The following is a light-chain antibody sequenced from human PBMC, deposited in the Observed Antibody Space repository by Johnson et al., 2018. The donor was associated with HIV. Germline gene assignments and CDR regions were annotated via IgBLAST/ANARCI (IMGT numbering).Light chain of an antibody. V-gene: IGLV1-51*01. J-gene: IGLJ1*01. CDR3: GTWDSSLSARV. CDR2: DNN. Sequence: QSVLTQPPSVSAAPGQKVTISCSGSSSNIGNNYVSWYQQLPGTAPKLLIYDNNKRPSGIPDRFSGSNPGTSATLGITGLQTGDEADYYCGTWDSSLSARVFGTGTKVTVL. CDR1: SSNIGNNY.